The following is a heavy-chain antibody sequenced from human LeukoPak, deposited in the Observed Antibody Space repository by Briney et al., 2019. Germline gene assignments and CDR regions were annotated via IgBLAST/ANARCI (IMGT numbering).Heavy chain of an antibody. J-gene: IGHJ4*02. CDR1: GYTFTGYY. CDR3: ARDHSSSIAVAGDEFDY. D-gene: IGHD6-19*01. Sequence: GASVKVSCKASGYTFTGYYMHWVRQAPGQGLEWMGWINPNSGGTNYAQKFQGRVTMTRDTSISTAYMELSRLRSDDTAVYYCARDHSSSIAVAGDEFDYWGQGTLVTVSS. V-gene: IGHV1-2*02. CDR2: INPNSGGT.